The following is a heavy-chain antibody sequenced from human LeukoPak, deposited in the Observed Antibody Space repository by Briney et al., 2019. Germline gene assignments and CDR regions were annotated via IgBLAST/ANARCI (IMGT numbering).Heavy chain of an antibody. CDR1: GYTFTSYY. CDR3: ARDPMPQYDFWSGYYTDYYYGMDV. V-gene: IGHV1-46*01. Sequence: ASVTVSCKASGYTFTSYYMHWVRQAPGQGLEWMGIINPSGGSTSFAQKFQGRVTMTRDTFTSTVYMELSSLRSEDTAAYYCARDPMPQYDFWSGYYTDYYYGMDVWGQGTTVTVSS. CDR2: INPSGGST. J-gene: IGHJ6*02. D-gene: IGHD3-3*01.